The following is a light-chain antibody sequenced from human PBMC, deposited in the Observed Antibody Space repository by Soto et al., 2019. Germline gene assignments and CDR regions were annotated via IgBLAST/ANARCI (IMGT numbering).Light chain of an antibody. CDR3: HQCDNWWT. Sequence: VMTQSPVTLSVAPGEGVTLTCRASQNVGTKLAWYQHMPGPAPRLLIYDASTRASGVHVRFSGSGSGTDFSLSITGLQSEDSAIYYCHQCDNWWTFGQGTKVDIK. CDR1: QNVGTK. V-gene: IGKV3-15*01. J-gene: IGKJ1*01. CDR2: DAS.